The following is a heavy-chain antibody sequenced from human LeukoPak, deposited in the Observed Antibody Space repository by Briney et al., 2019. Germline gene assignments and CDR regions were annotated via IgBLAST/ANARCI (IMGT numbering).Heavy chain of an antibody. CDR3: ARGSLIFRVPYFDY. V-gene: IGHV4-59*01. CDR1: GGSISSYS. J-gene: IGHJ4*02. CDR2: IYYSGST. Sequence: RTSETLSLTCTVSGGSISSYSWSWIRQPPGKGLEWIGFIYYSGSTYYNPSLKSRVTMSVDTSKNQFSLKLSSVTAADTAVYYCARGSLIFRVPYFDYWGQGTLVTVSS. D-gene: IGHD3-3*01.